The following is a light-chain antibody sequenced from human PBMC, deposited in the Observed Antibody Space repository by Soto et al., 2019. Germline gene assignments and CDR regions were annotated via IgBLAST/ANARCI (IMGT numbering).Light chain of an antibody. CDR3: QQYGSSPQWP. CDR2: GAS. CDR1: QSVSSSY. J-gene: IGKJ1*01. V-gene: IGKV3-20*01. Sequence: EIVLTQSPGTLSLSPGERATLSCRASQSVSSSYLAWYQQKPGQAPRLLIYGASSRATGIPDRFSGSGSGTDFTLTISRLEPEFFAVFYCQQYGSSPQWPCAQGPRVDIK.